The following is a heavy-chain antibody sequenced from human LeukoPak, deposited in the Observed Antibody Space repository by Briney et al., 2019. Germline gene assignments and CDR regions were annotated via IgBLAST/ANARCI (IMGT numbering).Heavy chain of an antibody. V-gene: IGHV4-59*08. CDR1: GGSFSGYY. CDR3: ARHSGYDGRYDY. J-gene: IGHJ4*02. CDR2: IYYSGST. Sequence: SETLSLTCAVYGGSFSGYYWSWIRQPPGKGLEWIGYIYYSGSTNYNPSLKSRVTISVDTSKNQFSLKLSSVTAADTAVYYCARHSGYDGRYDYWGQGTLVTVSS. D-gene: IGHD5-12*01.